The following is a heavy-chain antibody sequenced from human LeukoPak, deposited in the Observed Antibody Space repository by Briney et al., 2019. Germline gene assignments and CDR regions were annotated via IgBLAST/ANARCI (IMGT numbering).Heavy chain of an antibody. V-gene: IGHV3-30*02. CDR1: GFTFSSYG. CDR2: IRYDGSNK. CDR3: AKGHNYYGSGSYYNPPDY. J-gene: IGHJ4*02. Sequence: GGSLRLSCAASGFTFSSYGMHWVRQAPGKGLEWVAFIRYDGSNKYYADSVKGRFTISRDNSKNTLYLQMNSLRAEDTAVYYCAKGHNYYGSGSYYNPPDYWGQGTLVTVSS. D-gene: IGHD3-10*01.